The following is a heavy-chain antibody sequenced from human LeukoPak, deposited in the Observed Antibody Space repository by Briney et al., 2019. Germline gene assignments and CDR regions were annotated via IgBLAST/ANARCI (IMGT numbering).Heavy chain of an antibody. CDR2: ISGSGGST. Sequence: SGGSLRLSCAASGFTFSSYAMSWVRQAPGKGLEWVSAISGSGGSTYYADSVKGRFTISRDNSKNTLYLQMNSLRAEDTAVYYCASWGIWCDAFDIWGQGTMVTVSS. J-gene: IGHJ3*02. D-gene: IGHD4/OR15-4a*01. CDR3: ASWGIWCDAFDI. CDR1: GFTFSSYA. V-gene: IGHV3-23*01.